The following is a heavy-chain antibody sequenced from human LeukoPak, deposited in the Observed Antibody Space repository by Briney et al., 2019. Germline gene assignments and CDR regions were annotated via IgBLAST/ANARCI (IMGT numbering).Heavy chain of an antibody. V-gene: IGHV3-30*18. Sequence: GGSLRLSCAASGFTFSNYGMNWVRQAPGKGLEWVSVITYDGSNKYYADSVKGRFTISRDNSKNTLYLQMNSLRAEDTAVYYCANGDMVTGLDYWGQGTLVTVSS. J-gene: IGHJ4*02. CDR3: ANGDMVTGLDY. CDR2: ITYDGSNK. CDR1: GFTFSNYG. D-gene: IGHD5-18*01.